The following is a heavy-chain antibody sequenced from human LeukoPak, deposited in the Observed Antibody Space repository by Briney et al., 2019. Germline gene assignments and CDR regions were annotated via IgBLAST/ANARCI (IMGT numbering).Heavy chain of an antibody. CDR3: ARTIAARLPNYYYYYYMDV. CDR1: GGSISSHY. CDR2: IYYSGST. J-gene: IGHJ6*03. D-gene: IGHD6-6*01. V-gene: IGHV4-59*11. Sequence: SETLSLTCTVSGGSISSHYWSWIRQPPGKGLEWIGYIYYSGSTNYNPSLKSRVTISVDTSKNQFSLKLSSVTAADTAVYYCARTIAARLPNYYYYYYMDVWGKGTTVTVSS.